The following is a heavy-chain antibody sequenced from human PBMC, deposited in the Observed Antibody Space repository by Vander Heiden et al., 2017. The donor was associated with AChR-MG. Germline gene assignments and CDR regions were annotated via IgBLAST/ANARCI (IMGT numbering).Heavy chain of an antibody. J-gene: IGHJ6*02. V-gene: IGHV4-34*01. CDR3: ARRRGRTAAGYYYYGMDV. D-gene: IGHD6-13*01. CDR1: VGSFSGYD. Sequence: QGQLQQWGAGLLKPSETLASTCAVSVGSFSGYDWSWIRQPPGKGLEWIGEINHSGSTNYNPSLKSRVTISVDTSKNQFSLKLSSVTAADTAVYYCARRRGRTAAGYYYYGMDVWGQGTTVTVSS. CDR2: INHSGST.